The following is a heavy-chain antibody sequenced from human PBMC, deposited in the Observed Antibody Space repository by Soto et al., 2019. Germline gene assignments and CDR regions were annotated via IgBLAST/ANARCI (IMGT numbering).Heavy chain of an antibody. D-gene: IGHD4-17*01. J-gene: IGHJ6*02. CDR3: ARVYEGDYDYYYYGMDV. Sequence: GESLKISCKGSGYSFTSYWMSWVRQMPGKGLEWMGRIDPSDSYTNYSPSFQGHVTISADKSISTAYLQWSSLKASDTAMYYCARVYEGDYDYYYYGMDVWGQGTTVTVYS. CDR2: IDPSDSYT. V-gene: IGHV5-10-1*01. CDR1: GYSFTSYW.